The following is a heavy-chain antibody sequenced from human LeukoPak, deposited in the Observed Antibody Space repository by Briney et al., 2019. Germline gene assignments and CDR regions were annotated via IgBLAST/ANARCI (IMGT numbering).Heavy chain of an antibody. J-gene: IGHJ4*02. CDR2: INWNGGST. CDR1: GFTLDDYG. Sequence: GGSLRLSCAASGFTLDDYGMSWVRQAPGKGLEWVSGINWNGGSTGYADSVKGRFTISRDNAKNSLYLQMNSLRAEDTALYYCARDRGNNYDYVWGSYRPYYFDYWGQGTLVTVSS. V-gene: IGHV3-20*04. D-gene: IGHD3-16*02. CDR3: ARDRGNNYDYVWGSYRPYYFDY.